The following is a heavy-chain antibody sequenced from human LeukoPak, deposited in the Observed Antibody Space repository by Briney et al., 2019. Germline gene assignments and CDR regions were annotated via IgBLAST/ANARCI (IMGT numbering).Heavy chain of an antibody. D-gene: IGHD3-22*01. V-gene: IGHV4-30-4*08. CDR1: GGSISSGDYY. Sequence: SQTLSLTCNVSGGSISSGDYYWSWIRQPPGKGLEWIGYIYYSGSTYYNPSLKSRVTISVDTSKNQFSLKLSSVTAADTAVYYCARTTYYYDSSGYFTFDYWGQGTLVTVSS. CDR2: IYYSGST. J-gene: IGHJ4*02. CDR3: ARTTYYYDSSGYFTFDY.